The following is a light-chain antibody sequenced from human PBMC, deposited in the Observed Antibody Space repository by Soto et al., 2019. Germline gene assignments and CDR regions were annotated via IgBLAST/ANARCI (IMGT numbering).Light chain of an antibody. CDR1: MRDVGAYHL. CDR2: EVR. V-gene: IGLV2-14*01. CDR3: RASTARSTLV. J-gene: IGLJ3*02. Sequence: QSALTQPASVSGSAGQSITIYCSGTMRDVGAYHLVSWYQQHPGTAPKLIIYEVRNRPSGISSRFSGFRSGNTASLTISGLQYEDEGDYYRRASTARSTLVFGRGTKLTVL.